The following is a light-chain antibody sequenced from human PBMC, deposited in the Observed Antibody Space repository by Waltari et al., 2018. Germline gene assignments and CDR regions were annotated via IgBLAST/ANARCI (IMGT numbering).Light chain of an antibody. V-gene: IGLV2-14*03. CDR1: SIDSNY. J-gene: IGLJ2*01. CDR3: SSWTDSDALKLL. Sequence: QSALTQPASVSGSPGQSITISCTGTSIDSNYVSWYQQHPGKAPQVIVYDVPDRPPGVSNRFSGSKSGNTASLTISGLQAEDEADYYCSSWTDSDALKLLFGGGTKLTVL. CDR2: DVP.